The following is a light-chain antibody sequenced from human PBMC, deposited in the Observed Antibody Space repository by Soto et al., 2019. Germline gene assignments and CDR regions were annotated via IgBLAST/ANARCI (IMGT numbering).Light chain of an antibody. CDR1: SSNIGSNY. J-gene: IGLJ2*01. CDR2: RNS. CDR3: AAWDDSLSGEV. Sequence: QAVVTQPPSASETPGQRVTISCSGSSSNIGSNYVYWYQQLPGTVPQLLIYRNSERPSGVPDRFSGSKSGTSASLAISGLRSEDEADYYCAAWDDSLSGEVFGGGTKLTVL. V-gene: IGLV1-47*01.